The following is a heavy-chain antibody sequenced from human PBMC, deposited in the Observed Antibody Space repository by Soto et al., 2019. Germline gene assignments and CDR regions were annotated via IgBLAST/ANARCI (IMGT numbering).Heavy chain of an antibody. CDR1: GDSVSSKSAA. J-gene: IGHJ5*02. D-gene: IGHD5-12*01. CDR3: AKGDNLGPKTGYAFDP. CDR2: TYYRSKWYN. Sequence: PSQTLSLTCAISGDSVSSKSAAWHWIRQSPSRGLEWLGRTYYRSKWYNDYAVSVKSRIIINPDTSNNQFSLQLNSVTPEDTAVYFCAKGDNLGPKTGYAFDPWGQGIMVTVSS. V-gene: IGHV6-1*01.